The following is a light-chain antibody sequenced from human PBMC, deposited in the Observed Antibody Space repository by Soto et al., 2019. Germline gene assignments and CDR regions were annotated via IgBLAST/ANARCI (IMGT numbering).Light chain of an antibody. CDR2: NVI. Sequence: QSALTQPRSVSGSPGQSVTISCTGTSSDVGGYNFVSWYQHHPGKAPKLMIYNVIQRPSGVPDRFSASKSGNTASLTISGLQAEDESDYYCCSYAGSYTYVFGTGIKVTVL. V-gene: IGLV2-11*01. CDR1: SSDVGGYNF. J-gene: IGLJ1*01. CDR3: CSYAGSYTYV.